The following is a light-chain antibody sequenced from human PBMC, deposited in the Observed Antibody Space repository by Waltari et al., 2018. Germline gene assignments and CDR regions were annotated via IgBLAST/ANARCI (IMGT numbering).Light chain of an antibody. J-gene: IGKJ1*01. CDR2: GAS. CDR1: QVFSST. Sequence: EIVMTQSPATLSVSPGERVTLSCKASQVFSSTLAWYQQRPGQAPRLLIYGASTRATGIPARFSGSGSGTEFTLTISSLQSVDFAVYYCQQYYNWPRTFGQGTKVEIK. CDR3: QQYYNWPRT. V-gene: IGKV3-15*01.